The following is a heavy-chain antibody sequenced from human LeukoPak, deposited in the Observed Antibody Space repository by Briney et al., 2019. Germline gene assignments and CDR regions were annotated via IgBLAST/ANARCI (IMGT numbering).Heavy chain of an antibody. J-gene: IGHJ4*02. D-gene: IGHD3-22*01. Sequence: GSLRLSCAASGFSFSDYYMSWIRQAPGKGLEWVSHISSSGTTIYYADSVKGRFTISRDNAKNSLYLQMNSLRAEDTAVYYCARDMFSSGYYRRMGFDCWGQGTLVTVSS. CDR3: ARDMFSSGYYRRMGFDC. CDR1: GFSFSDYY. CDR2: ISSSGTTI. V-gene: IGHV3-11*01.